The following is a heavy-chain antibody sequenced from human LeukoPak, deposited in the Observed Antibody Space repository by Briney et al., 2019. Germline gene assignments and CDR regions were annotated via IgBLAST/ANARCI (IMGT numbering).Heavy chain of an antibody. V-gene: IGHV3-9*01. Sequence: GRSLRLSCAASGFTFDDYAMHWVRQAPGKGLEWISGISWNSGSIGYADSVKGRFTISRDNSKNTLYLQMNSLRAEDTAVYYCARRAGAYSHPYDYWGQGTLVTVSS. J-gene: IGHJ4*02. CDR1: GFTFDDYA. CDR3: ARRAGAYSHPYDY. CDR2: ISWNSGSI. D-gene: IGHD4/OR15-4a*01.